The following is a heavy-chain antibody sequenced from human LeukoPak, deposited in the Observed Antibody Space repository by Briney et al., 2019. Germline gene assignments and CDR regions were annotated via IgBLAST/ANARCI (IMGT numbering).Heavy chain of an antibody. CDR3: ARANLRGDWFGP. CDR1: GGTFSSYA. D-gene: IGHD5/OR15-5a*01. V-gene: IGHV1-69*13. J-gene: IGHJ5*02. CDR2: IIPIFGTA. Sequence: SVKVSCKASGGTFSSYAISWVRQAPGQGLEWMGGIIPIFGTANYAQKFQGRVTITADESTSTAYMELSSLRSEDTAVYYCARANLRGDWFGPWGQGTLVTVSS.